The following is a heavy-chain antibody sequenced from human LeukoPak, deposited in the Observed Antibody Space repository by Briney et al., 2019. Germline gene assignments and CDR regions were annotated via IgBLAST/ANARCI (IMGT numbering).Heavy chain of an antibody. CDR1: GFTFSSYA. CDR3: ARDLIRVAAAGGGNY. Sequence: GGSLRLSCAASGFTFSSYAMHWVRQAPGKGLEWVAVISYDGSNKYYADSVKGRFTISRDNSKNTLYLQMNSLRAEDTAVYYCARDLIRVAAAGGGNYWGQGTLVTVSS. V-gene: IGHV3-30*04. D-gene: IGHD6-13*01. J-gene: IGHJ4*02. CDR2: ISYDGSNK.